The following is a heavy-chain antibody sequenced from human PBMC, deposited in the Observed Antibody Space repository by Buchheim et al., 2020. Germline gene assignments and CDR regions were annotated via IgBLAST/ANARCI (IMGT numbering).Heavy chain of an antibody. V-gene: IGHV3-30*18. D-gene: IGHD3-22*01. CDR1: GFTFSSYG. CDR3: AKQYYYDSSGYYSLFDY. J-gene: IGHJ4*02. Sequence: QVQLVESGGGVVQPGRSLRLSCAASGFTFSSYGMHWVRQAPGKGLEWVAVISYDGSNKYYADSVKGRFTISRDNSKNTLYLQMNSLRAEDTAVYYCAKQYYYDSSGYYSLFDYWGQGTL. CDR2: ISYDGSNK.